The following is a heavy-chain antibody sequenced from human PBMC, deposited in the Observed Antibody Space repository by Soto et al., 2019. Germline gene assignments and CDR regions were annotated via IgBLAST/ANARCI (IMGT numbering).Heavy chain of an antibody. CDR2: IYPGDSDT. D-gene: IGHD5-18*01. CDR1: GYSFTSYW. V-gene: IGHV5-51*01. CDR3: ARLASGYSYDSYYYYYGVDV. J-gene: IGHJ6*02. Sequence: LGESLKISCKGSGYSFTSYWIGWVRQMPGKGLEWMGIIYPGDSDTRYSPSFQGQVTISADKSISTAYLQWSSLKASDTAMYYCARLASGYSYDSYYYYYGVDVWGQGTTVTVSS.